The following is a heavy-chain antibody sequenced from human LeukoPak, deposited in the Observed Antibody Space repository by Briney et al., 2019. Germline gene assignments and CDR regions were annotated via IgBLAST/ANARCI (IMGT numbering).Heavy chain of an antibody. D-gene: IGHD3-9*01. J-gene: IGHJ4*02. Sequence: NLGESLKISCKGSGYSFTSYWIGWVRQMPGKGLEWMGIIYPGDSDTRYSPSFQGQVTISADKSISTAYLQWSSLKASDTAMYYCARWALTGYNYLDYWGQGTLVTVSS. CDR1: GYSFTSYW. CDR2: IYPGDSDT. V-gene: IGHV5-51*01. CDR3: ARWALTGYNYLDY.